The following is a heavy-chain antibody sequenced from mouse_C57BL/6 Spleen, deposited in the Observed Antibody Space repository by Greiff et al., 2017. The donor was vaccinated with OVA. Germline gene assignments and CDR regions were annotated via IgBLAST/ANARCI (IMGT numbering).Heavy chain of an antibody. V-gene: IGHV1-18*01. D-gene: IGHD4-1*01. CDR3: ARTNWDYAMDY. CDR1: GYTFTDYN. J-gene: IGHJ4*01. CDR2: INPNNGGT. Sequence: EVQLQQSGPELVKPGASVKIPCKASGYTFTDYNMDWVKQSHGKSLEWIGDINPNNGGTIYNQKFKGKATLTVDKSSSTAYMELRSLTSEDTAVYYCARTNWDYAMDYWGQGASVTVSS.